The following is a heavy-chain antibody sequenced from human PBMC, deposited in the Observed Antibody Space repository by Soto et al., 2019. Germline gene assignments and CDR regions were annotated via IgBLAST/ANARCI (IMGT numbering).Heavy chain of an antibody. CDR1: GYTFPSYD. CDR3: ARGALLYAKFDP. V-gene: IGHV1-69*13. Sequence: SVKVSCKASGYTFPSYDINWVRQAPGQGLEWMGGIIPIFGTANYAQKFQGRVTITADESTSTAYMELSSLRSEDTAVYYCARGALLYAKFDPWGQGTLVTVSS. CDR2: IIPIFGTA. J-gene: IGHJ5*02. D-gene: IGHD2-15*01.